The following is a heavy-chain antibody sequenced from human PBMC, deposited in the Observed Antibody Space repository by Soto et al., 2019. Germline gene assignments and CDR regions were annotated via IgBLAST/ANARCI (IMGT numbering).Heavy chain of an antibody. CDR1: GYTFTGNY. Sequence: QVQLVQSGAEVKKPGASVKVSCKASGYTFTGNYMHWVRQAPGQGLEWMGWINPNSGGTNYAQKFQGWVTMTRDTSISTAYMELSRLRSDDTAVYYCARGGNGSGSYELVDPWGQGTLVTVSS. CDR2: INPNSGGT. V-gene: IGHV1-2*04. D-gene: IGHD3-10*01. J-gene: IGHJ5*02. CDR3: ARGGNGSGSYELVDP.